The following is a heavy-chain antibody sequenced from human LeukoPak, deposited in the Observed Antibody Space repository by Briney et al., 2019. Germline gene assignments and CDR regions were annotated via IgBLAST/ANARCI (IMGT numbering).Heavy chain of an antibody. CDR2: IKQDGSDK. CDR1: GFTFSSYW. V-gene: IGHV3-7*01. J-gene: IGHJ6*02. Sequence: GGSLRLSCAASGFTFSSYWMSWVRQAPGKGPEWVANIKQDGSDKYYVDSVKGRFTISRDNAKNSLYLQMNNLRAQDTAVYYCARERLQYSSARSGYYGMDVWGQGTTVTVSS. D-gene: IGHD6-19*01. CDR3: ARERLQYSSARSGYYGMDV.